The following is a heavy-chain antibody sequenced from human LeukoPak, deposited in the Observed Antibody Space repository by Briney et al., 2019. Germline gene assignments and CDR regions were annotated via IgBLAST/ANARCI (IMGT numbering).Heavy chain of an antibody. CDR3: AKVGSGYNYFDF. CDR2: IRDDGSYT. J-gene: IGHJ4*02. V-gene: IGHV3-30*02. D-gene: IGHD3-22*01. Sequence: GGSLRLSCAASGFMFSKSNMHWVRQAPGKGPEWVAFIRDDGSYTVYAESVKGRFTISRDNSESRLYLQMHSLRANDTAFYYCAKVGSGYNYFDFWAQGTLVTVSS. CDR1: GFMFSKSN.